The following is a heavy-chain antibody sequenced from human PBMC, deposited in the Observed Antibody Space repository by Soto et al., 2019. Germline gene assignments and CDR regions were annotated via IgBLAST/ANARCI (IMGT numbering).Heavy chain of an antibody. V-gene: IGHV4-59*01. D-gene: IGHD6-13*01. J-gene: IGHJ6*02. CDR3: ASSNIAAAGFYYYGMDV. CDR1: GGSISSYY. CDR2: IYYSGST. Sequence: SETLSLTCTVSGGSISSYYWSWIRQPPGKGLEWIGYIYYSGSTNYNPSLKSRVTISVDTSKNQYSLKLSSVTAADTAVYYCASSNIAAAGFYYYGMDVWGRGTTVTVSS.